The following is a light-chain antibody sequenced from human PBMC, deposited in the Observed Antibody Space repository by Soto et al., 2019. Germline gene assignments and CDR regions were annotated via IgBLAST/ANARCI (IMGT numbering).Light chain of an antibody. J-gene: IGKJ4*01. Sequence: ESVMSQSPLSLSVTPGEPASISCRSSQSLLHSNGYNYLDWYLQKPGQSPQLLIYLGSLRAAGVPDRFRGSGSGTDFTLKISRVEAADVGVYYCMQALQTPSFGGGTKVEIK. CDR1: QSLLHSNGYNY. V-gene: IGKV2-28*01. CDR2: LGS. CDR3: MQALQTPS.